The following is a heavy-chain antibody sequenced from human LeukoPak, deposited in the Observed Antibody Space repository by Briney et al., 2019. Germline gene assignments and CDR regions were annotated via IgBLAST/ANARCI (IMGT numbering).Heavy chain of an antibody. CDR1: GGSISSSNYY. V-gene: IGHV4-39*07. CDR2: IYYSGST. CDR3: ARDNRYFDPGVYYYNGMDV. D-gene: IGHD3-9*01. Sequence: SETLSLTCTVSGGSISSSNYYWGWIRQPPGKGLEWIGNIYYSGSTYYNPSLKSRVTISVDTSKNQFSLKLTSVTAADTAVYYCARDNRYFDPGVYYYNGMDVWGQGTTVTVSS. J-gene: IGHJ6*02.